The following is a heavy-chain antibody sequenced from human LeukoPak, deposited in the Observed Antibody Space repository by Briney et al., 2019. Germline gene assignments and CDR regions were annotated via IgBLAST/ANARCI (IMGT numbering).Heavy chain of an antibody. Sequence: GGSLRLSCAASGFTFSSFAMSWVRQAPGKGLEWVSSVTGSGSVTSSTYYADSVKGRFTISRDNSKNTLYLQMNSLRTEDTALYYCAKEGTYNNFWSGYFHWGQGALVTVSS. J-gene: IGHJ4*02. V-gene: IGHV3-23*01. D-gene: IGHD3-3*01. CDR1: GFTFSSFA. CDR3: AKEGTYNNFWSGYFH. CDR2: VTGSGSVTSST.